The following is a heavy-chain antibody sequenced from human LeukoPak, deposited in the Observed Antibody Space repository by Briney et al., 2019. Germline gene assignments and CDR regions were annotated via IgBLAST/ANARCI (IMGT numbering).Heavy chain of an antibody. V-gene: IGHV4-61*02. CDR2: IYPSGST. Sequence: PSETLSLTCTVSGGSISSGSYYWSWVRQPAGKGLEWIGRIYPSGSTNYNPSLKSRVTISVDTSKNQFSLKLSSVTAADTAVYYCASISVVRDTLDYWGQGTLVTVSS. D-gene: IGHD3-10*01. CDR3: ASISVVRDTLDY. J-gene: IGHJ4*02. CDR1: GGSISSGSYY.